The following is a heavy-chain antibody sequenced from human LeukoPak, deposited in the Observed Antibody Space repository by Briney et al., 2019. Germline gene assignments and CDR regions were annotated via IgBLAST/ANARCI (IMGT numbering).Heavy chain of an antibody. Sequence: AASVKVSCKVSGGTFSSYAISWVRQAPGQGLEWMGGIIPIFGTANYAQKFQGRVTITTDESTSTAYMELSSLRSEDTAVYYCASRAYIVGVTDYYYYYMDVWGKGTTVTVSS. CDR3: ASRAYIVGVTDYYYYYMDV. J-gene: IGHJ6*03. CDR2: IIPIFGTA. CDR1: GGTFSSYA. D-gene: IGHD1-26*01. V-gene: IGHV1-69*05.